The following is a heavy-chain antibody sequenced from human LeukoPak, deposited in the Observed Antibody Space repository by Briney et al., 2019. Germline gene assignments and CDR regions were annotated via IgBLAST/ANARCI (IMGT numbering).Heavy chain of an antibody. D-gene: IGHD3-10*01. V-gene: IGHV3-49*04. CDR1: GFTVSDNY. CDR3: TRDRGNSWFGELLFDY. Sequence: PGGSLRLSCAASGFTVSDNYMSWVRQAPGKGLEWVGFIRSKAYGGTTEYAASVKGRFTISRDDSKSIAYLQMNSLKTEDTAVYYCTRDRGNSWFGELLFDYWGQGTLVTVSS. J-gene: IGHJ4*02. CDR2: IRSKAYGGTT.